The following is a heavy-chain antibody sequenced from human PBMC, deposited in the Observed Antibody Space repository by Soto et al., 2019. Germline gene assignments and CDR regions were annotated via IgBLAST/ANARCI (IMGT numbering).Heavy chain of an antibody. J-gene: IGHJ4*02. D-gene: IGHD6-19*01. V-gene: IGHV1-69*06. CDR1: GGTFTTYD. CDR2: IIPLFDAT. Sequence: QVQLVQSGAEVRKPGSSVKVSCKASGGTFTTYDISWVRQAPGQGLEWMGGIIPLFDATKYAQKFQGRVTITADKATGTAYIELSSLRSEDTAMYYCARDRSSSWYNGTFYLDSWGQGTLVTVYS. CDR3: ARDRSSSWYNGTFYLDS.